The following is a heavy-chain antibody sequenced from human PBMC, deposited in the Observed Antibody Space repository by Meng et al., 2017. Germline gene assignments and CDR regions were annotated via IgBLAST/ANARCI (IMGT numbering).Heavy chain of an antibody. J-gene: IGHJ4*02. CDR3: ARDEDISAAGKLFGDY. CDR1: GNSFTAYY. V-gene: IGHV1-2*06. D-gene: IGHD6-13*01. CDR2: IDPNSGVT. Sequence: QVQLVQSGAEVKKPGASGKVSCKPSGNSFTAYYIHWLRQAPGQGLEWMGRIDPNSGVTEYAHKFHGRVTVTGDTSISTAYMELRRLTSDDTAVYYCARDEDISAAGKLFGDYWGQGTLVTVSS.